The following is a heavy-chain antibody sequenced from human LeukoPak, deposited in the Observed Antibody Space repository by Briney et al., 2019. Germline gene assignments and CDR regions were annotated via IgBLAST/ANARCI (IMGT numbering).Heavy chain of an antibody. V-gene: IGHV3-23*01. CDR2: ISGSGGST. CDR1: GFTFSSYA. J-gene: IGHJ6*02. CDR3: AKYKVEYDFWSGYDYYYYGMDV. D-gene: IGHD3-3*01. Sequence: GGSLRLSCAASGFTFSSYAMSWVRQAPGKGLEWVSAISGSGGSTYYADSVKGRFTISRDNSKNTLYLQMNSLRAEDTAVYYCAKYKVEYDFWSGYDYYYYGMDVWGQGTTVTVSS.